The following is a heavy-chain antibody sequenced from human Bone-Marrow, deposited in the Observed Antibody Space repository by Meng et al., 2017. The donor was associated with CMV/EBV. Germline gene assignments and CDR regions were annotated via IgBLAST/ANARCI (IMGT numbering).Heavy chain of an antibody. D-gene: IGHD2-2*01. J-gene: IGHJ6*02. CDR2: INPNSGGT. V-gene: IGHV1-2*02. CDR3: ARKGYCSSTSCYYGMDV. Sequence: ASVKVSCKASGYTFTGYYMHWVRQAPGQGLEWMGWINPNSGGTNYAQKFQGRVTMTRDTSIGTAYMELSRLRSDDTAVYYCARKGYCSSTSCYYGMDVWGQGTTVTVSS. CDR1: GYTFTGYY.